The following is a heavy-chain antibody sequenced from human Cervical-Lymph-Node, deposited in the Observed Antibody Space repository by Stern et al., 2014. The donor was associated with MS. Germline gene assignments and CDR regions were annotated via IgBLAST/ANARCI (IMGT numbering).Heavy chain of an antibody. D-gene: IGHD4-17*01. J-gene: IGHJ2*01. Sequence: VQLVESGAEVKKPGASGKVSCKASGYTFTSYYMHWVRQAPGQGLEWMGIINPSGGSTNYAQKFQGRVTMTRDQSTGTVYMELSSLRSEDKAVYFCARGTYGDYDSANWYFDLWGRGTLVTVSS. V-gene: IGHV1-46*01. CDR3: ARGTYGDYDSANWYFDL. CDR2: INPSGGST. CDR1: GYTFTSYY.